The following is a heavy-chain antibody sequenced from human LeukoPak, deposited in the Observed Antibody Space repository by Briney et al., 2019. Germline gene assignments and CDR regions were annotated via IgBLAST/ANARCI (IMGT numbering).Heavy chain of an antibody. D-gene: IGHD3-22*01. CDR3: ARATYYYDTGSEAFDI. Sequence: SETLSLTCTVSGDSISSYYWSWIRQPPGKGLEWIGYIYYSGSTNYNPSLKSRVTISVDTSKNQFSLKLSSVTAADTAVYYCARATYYYDTGSEAFDIWGQGTMVSVSS. CDR1: GDSISSYY. CDR2: IYYSGST. J-gene: IGHJ3*02. V-gene: IGHV4-59*01.